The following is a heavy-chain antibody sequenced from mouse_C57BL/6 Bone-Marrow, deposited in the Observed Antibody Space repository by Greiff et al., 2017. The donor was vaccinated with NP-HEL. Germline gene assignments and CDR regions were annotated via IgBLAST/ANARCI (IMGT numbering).Heavy chain of an antibody. CDR3: ARKLGYYGSSWFAY. Sequence: QVQLQQSGPELVKPGASVKISCKASGYAFSSSWMNWVKQRPGKGLEWIGRIYPGAGDTNYNGKFKGKATLTADKSSSTAYMQLSSLTSEDSAVYFCARKLGYYGSSWFAYWGQGTLVTVSA. CDR2: IYPGAGDT. J-gene: IGHJ3*01. CDR1: GYAFSSSW. D-gene: IGHD1-1*01. V-gene: IGHV1-82*01.